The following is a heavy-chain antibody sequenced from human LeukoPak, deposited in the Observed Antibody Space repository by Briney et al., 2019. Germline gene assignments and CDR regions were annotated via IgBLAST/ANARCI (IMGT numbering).Heavy chain of an antibody. Sequence: GGSLRLSCAVSGFTVSSNYMSWVRQAPGKGLEWVSVIYSGGSTYYADSVKGRFTISRDNSKNTLYLQMNSLRAEDTAVYYCAREGSRGAFDIWGQGTMVTVSS. J-gene: IGHJ3*02. CDR2: IYSGGST. CDR3: AREGSRGAFDI. CDR1: GFTVSSNY. V-gene: IGHV3-53*01.